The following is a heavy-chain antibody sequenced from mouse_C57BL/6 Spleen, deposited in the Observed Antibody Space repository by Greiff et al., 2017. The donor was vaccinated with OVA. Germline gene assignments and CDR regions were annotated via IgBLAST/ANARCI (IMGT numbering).Heavy chain of an antibody. CDR3: ERSYDYFDD. Sequence: VQLQQSGAELVRPGTSVKVSCKASGYAFTNYLIEWVKQRPGQGLEWIGVINPGSGGTNYNEKFKGKATLTEDKSSSTAYMQLSSLTSEDSAVYFCERSYDYFDDWGQGTTLTVSS. CDR1: GYAFTNYL. J-gene: IGHJ2*01. CDR2: INPGSGGT. V-gene: IGHV1-54*01. D-gene: IGHD2-3*01.